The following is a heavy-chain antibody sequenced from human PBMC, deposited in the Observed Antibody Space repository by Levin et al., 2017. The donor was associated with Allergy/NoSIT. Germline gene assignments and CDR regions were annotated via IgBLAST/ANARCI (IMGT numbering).Heavy chain of an antibody. CDR3: ARERGRIAAAGPTYFQH. Sequence: ASVKVSCKASGYTFTGYYMHWVRQAPGQGLEWMGWINPNSGGTNYAQKFQGRVTMTRDTSISTAYMELSRLRSDDTAVYYCARERGRIAAAGPTYFQHWGQGTLVTVSS. CDR2: INPNSGGT. D-gene: IGHD6-13*01. J-gene: IGHJ1*01. V-gene: IGHV1-2*02. CDR1: GYTFTGYY.